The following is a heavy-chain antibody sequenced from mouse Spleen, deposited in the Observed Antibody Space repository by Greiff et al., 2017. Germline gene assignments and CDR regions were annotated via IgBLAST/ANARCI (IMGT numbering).Heavy chain of an antibody. CDR2: IDPETGGT. J-gene: IGHJ2*01. Sequence: QVQLQQSGAELVRPGASVTLSCKASGYTFTDYEMHWVKQTPVHGLEWIGAIDPETGGTAYNQKFKGKAILTADKSSSTAYMELRSLTSEDSAVYYCTRDTTVVAFDYWGQGTTLTVSS. CDR3: TRDTTVVAFDY. D-gene: IGHD1-1*01. V-gene: IGHV1-15*01. CDR1: GYTFTDYE.